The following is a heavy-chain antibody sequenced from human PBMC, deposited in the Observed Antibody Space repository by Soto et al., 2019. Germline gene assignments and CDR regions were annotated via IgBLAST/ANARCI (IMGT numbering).Heavy chain of an antibody. V-gene: IGHV2-5*02. Sequence: QITLKESGPTLVKPTQTLTLTCTFSGFSLSTSGVGVGWIRQPPGKALEWLALIYWDDDKRYSPSLTSRLTITKDTSKNQVVLTMTNMDPVDTATYYCAHTGYSYGWDTRYFDYWGQGTLVTVSS. CDR3: AHTGYSYGWDTRYFDY. D-gene: IGHD5-18*01. CDR1: GFSLSTSGVG. J-gene: IGHJ4*02. CDR2: IYWDDDK.